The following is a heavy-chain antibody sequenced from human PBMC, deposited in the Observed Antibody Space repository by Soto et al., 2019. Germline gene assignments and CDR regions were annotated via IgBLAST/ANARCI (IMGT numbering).Heavy chain of an antibody. D-gene: IGHD6-6*01. CDR2: IIPIFGTA. V-gene: IGHV1-69*13. J-gene: IGHJ6*02. Sequence: SVKVSCKASGGTFGSYAISWVRQAPGQGLEWMGGIIPIFGTANYAQKFQGRVTITADESTSTAYMELSSLRSEDTAVYYCARDPSMAHPYGMDVWGQGTTVTVSS. CDR3: ARDPSMAHPYGMDV. CDR1: GGTFGSYA.